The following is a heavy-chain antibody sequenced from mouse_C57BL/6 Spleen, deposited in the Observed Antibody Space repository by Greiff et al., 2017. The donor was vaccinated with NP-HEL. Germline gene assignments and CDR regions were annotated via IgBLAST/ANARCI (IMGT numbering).Heavy chain of an antibody. CDR2: IWRGGST. J-gene: IGHJ4*01. V-gene: IGHV2-5*01. CDR1: GFSLTSYG. CDR3: AKNIKTTVHYHAMDY. Sequence: VQLQESGPGLVQPSQSLSITCTVSGFSLTSYGVHWVRQSPGKGLEWLGVIWRGGSTDYNAAFMSRLSITKDNSKSQVFFKMNSLQADDTAIYYCAKNIKTTVHYHAMDYWGQGTSVTVSS. D-gene: IGHD1-1*01.